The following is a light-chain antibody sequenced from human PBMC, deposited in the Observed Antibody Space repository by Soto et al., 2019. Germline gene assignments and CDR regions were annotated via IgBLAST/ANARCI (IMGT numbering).Light chain of an antibody. CDR1: QRIRSW. CDR2: DAY. V-gene: IGKV1-5*01. Sequence: DIQMTQSLSILSASVGDRVTITCRASQRIRSWMAWYQQKPGKAPKLLSYDAYSLESGVPSRFSGRRSGTEFTLTIVGLQPEDFATYYCQQYESYSSLTFGGGTKVEIK. J-gene: IGKJ4*01. CDR3: QQYESYSSLT.